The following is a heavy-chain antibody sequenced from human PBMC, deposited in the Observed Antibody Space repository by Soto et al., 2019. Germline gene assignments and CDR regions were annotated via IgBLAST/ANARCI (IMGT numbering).Heavy chain of an antibody. CDR3: IEDMVRGVGNCFDP. V-gene: IGHV3-30-3*01. D-gene: IGHD3-10*01. CDR1: GFTFSSYA. Sequence: QVQLVESGGGVVQPGRSLRLSCAASGFTFSSYAMHWVSQAPGKGLEWVAVISYDGSNKYYADSVKGRFTISRDNSKNSLYLQMNSLRAEDTAVYYCIEDMVRGVGNCFDPWCQGTLVTVSS. J-gene: IGHJ5*02. CDR2: ISYDGSNK.